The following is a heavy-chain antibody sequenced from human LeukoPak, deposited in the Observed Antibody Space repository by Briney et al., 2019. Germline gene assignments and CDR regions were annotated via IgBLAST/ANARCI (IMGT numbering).Heavy chain of an antibody. J-gene: IGHJ4*02. D-gene: IGHD3-22*01. Sequence: GGSLRLSCAASGFTFSSYSMNWVRQAPGKGLEWVSSISSSSSYIYYADSVKGRFTISRDNAKNSLYLQMNSLRAGDTAVYYCARDMPYYYDSSGYSYYFDYWGQGTLVTVSS. CDR3: ARDMPYYYDSSGYSYYFDY. CDR1: GFTFSSYS. V-gene: IGHV3-21*01. CDR2: ISSSSSYI.